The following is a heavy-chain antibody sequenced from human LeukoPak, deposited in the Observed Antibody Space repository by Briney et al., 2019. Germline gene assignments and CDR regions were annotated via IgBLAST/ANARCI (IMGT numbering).Heavy chain of an antibody. CDR2: IRASGDRT. CDR1: GFTFINYG. D-gene: IGHD2-15*01. V-gene: IGHV3-23*01. Sequence: GGSLRLSCVISGFTFINYGMSWVRQAPGKGLEWVSTIRASGDRTYYAESVKGRFTMSGDKSKNTLYLQMSNLRAEDTAVYHCAVLAVPAVGYWGQGTLVIVSS. CDR3: AVLAVPAVGY. J-gene: IGHJ4*02.